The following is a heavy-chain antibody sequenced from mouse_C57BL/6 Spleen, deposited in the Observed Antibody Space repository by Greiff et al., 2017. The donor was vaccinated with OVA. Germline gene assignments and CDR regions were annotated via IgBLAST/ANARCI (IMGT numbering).Heavy chain of an antibody. D-gene: IGHD1-1*01. CDR2: IWSGGST. V-gene: IGHV2-2*01. CDR1: GFSLTSYG. CDR3: ARNYGSSPYYAMDY. Sequence: VHLVESGPGLVQPSQSLSITCTVSGFSLTSYGVHWVRQSPGKGLEWLGVIWSGGSTDYNAAFISRLSISKDNSKSQVFFKMNSLQADDTAIYYCARNYGSSPYYAMDYWGQGTSVTVSS. J-gene: IGHJ4*01.